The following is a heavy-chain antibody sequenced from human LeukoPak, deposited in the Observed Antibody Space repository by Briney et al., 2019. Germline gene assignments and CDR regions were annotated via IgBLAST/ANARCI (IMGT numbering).Heavy chain of an antibody. J-gene: IGHJ5*02. CDR2: ISGSGGST. V-gene: IGHV3-23*01. CDR1: GFTFSSYG. D-gene: IGHD4-17*01. CDR3: AKFPYGDYGIWFDP. Sequence: GGTLRLSCAASGFTFSSYGMSWVRQAPGKGLEWVSAISGSGGSTYYADSVKGRFTISRDNSKNTLCLQMNSLRAEDTAVYYCAKFPYGDYGIWFDPWGQGTLVTVSS.